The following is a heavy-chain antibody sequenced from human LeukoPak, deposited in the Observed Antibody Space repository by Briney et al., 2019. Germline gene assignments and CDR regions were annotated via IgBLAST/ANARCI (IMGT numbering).Heavy chain of an antibody. D-gene: IGHD3-3*01. Sequence: GGSLRLSCAASGFTFSSYWMHWVRQAPGKGLVWVSRINIDGSSTNYADSVKGRFTISRDNAKNTLYLQMNSLRAEDTAVYYCARENTIFGVVPYYYYYMDVWGKGTTVTVSS. CDR1: GFTFSSYW. V-gene: IGHV3-74*01. J-gene: IGHJ6*03. CDR3: ARENTIFGVVPYYYYYMDV. CDR2: INIDGSST.